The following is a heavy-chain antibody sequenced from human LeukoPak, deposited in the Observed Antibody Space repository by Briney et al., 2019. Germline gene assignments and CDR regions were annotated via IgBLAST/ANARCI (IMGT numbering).Heavy chain of an antibody. V-gene: IGHV3-30*02. J-gene: IGHJ5*02. D-gene: IGHD3-10*01. CDR3: ARRNGITMVRIDP. CDR2: IRYDGSNK. CDR1: GFTFSSYG. Sequence: GGSLRLSCAASGFTFSSYGMHWVRQAPGKGLEWVAFIRYDGSNKYYADSVKGRFTISRDNSKNTLYLQMNSLRAEDTAVYYCARRNGITMVRIDPWGQGTLVTVSS.